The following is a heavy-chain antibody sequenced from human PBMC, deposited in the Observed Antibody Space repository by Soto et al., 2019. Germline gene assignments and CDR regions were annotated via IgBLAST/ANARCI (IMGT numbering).Heavy chain of an antibody. CDR1: GGSISSGCYY. D-gene: IGHD3-22*01. V-gene: IGHV4-31*03. J-gene: IGHJ3*01. CDR3: ASESNDHDSNVMSDGASYF. Sequence: QVQLQESGPGLVKPSQTLSLTCTVSGGSISSGCYYWSWIRQHPGKGLEWIGYIYYSGSTYYDPSLRSRGSISPDSAKRLFSLHLGSVPAEDPAVYYCASESNDHDSNVMSDGASYFWGQGTVVTVSS. CDR2: IYYSGST.